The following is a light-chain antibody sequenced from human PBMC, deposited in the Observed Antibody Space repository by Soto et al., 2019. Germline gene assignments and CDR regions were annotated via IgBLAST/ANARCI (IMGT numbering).Light chain of an antibody. Sequence: EIVMTQSPATLSASPGEGATLSCGAIHSFGGNLAWYQQKPGQAPRLLLYDASNRATGIPARFSGSGSGTDFTLTISSLQPEDFAVYFCHQDFNLPWTFGQGTKVDI. CDR2: DAS. V-gene: IGKV3D-15*02. J-gene: IGKJ1*01. CDR3: HQDFNLPWT. CDR1: HSFGGN.